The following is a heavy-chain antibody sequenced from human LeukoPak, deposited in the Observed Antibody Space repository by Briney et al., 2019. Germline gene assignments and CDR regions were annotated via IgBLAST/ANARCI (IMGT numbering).Heavy chain of an antibody. V-gene: IGHV1-69*05. CDR2: IIPNFRTS. CDR1: GVNLASHS. J-gene: IGHJ6*03. D-gene: IGHD6-19*01. Sequence: ASVKVSCTASGVNLASHSLSWVRQAPGQGLEWVGGIIPNFRTSKYAQNFQGRVTITTDKSTNTAYMELHSLRSEDTAVYYCARGPARKIAVTDTTYYYYYYLDAWGTGTMVTVSS. CDR3: ARGPARKIAVTDTTYYYYYYLDA.